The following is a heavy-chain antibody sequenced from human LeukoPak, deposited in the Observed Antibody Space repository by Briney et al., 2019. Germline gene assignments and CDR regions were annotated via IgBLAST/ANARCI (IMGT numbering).Heavy chain of an antibody. Sequence: PSETLSLTCTVSGGSITSSSYYWGWIRQPPGKGLEWIGSIYYSGNTYYKPSLKSRVTISVDTSKNQFSLKLSSVTAADTAVYYCAGHDGSNNLDYWGQGTLVTVSS. CDR3: AGHDGSNNLDY. CDR1: GGSITSSSYY. J-gene: IGHJ4*02. V-gene: IGHV4-39*01. CDR2: IYYSGNT. D-gene: IGHD1-14*01.